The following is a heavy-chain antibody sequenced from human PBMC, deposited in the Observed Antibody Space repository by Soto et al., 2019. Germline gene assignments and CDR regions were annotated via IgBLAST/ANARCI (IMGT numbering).Heavy chain of an antibody. V-gene: IGHV4-59*01. D-gene: IGHD2-15*01. Sequence: SETLSLTCTASGVYISTYYCAWLRQHPGKGLEWIGHAYHSGSTSYSPSLKSRVTMPVDTSKNQFSLRLNSVTAADTAVYYCARTYWSGGDGYQASNYFDHWGKVTLVT. CDR1: GVYISTYY. CDR3: ARTYWSGGDGYQASNYFDH. J-gene: IGHJ5*02. CDR2: AYHSGST.